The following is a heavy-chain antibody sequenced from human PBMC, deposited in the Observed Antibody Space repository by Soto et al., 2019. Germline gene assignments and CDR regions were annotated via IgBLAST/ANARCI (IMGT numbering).Heavy chain of an antibody. CDR1: DGSISSYY. J-gene: IGHJ4*02. CDR3: ASGDPGLERPIDY. D-gene: IGHD1-1*01. CDR2: IYYSGST. Sequence: QSHTCTVSDGSISSYYWSWLRQPPGKGLEWIGYIYYSGSTNYNPSLKSRVTISVDTSKNQFSLKLSSVTAADTSGYYCASGDPGLERPIDYCGQGPRVTGSS. V-gene: IGHV4-59*01.